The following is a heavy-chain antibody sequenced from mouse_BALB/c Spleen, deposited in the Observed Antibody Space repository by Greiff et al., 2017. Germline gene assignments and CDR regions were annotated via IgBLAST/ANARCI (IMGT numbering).Heavy chain of an antibody. CDR2: ISPGNGDT. D-gene: IGHD1-3*01. J-gene: IGHJ4*01. CDR1: GYTFTDYW. Sequence: QVQLQQSDAELVKPGASVKISCKASGYTFTDYWIHWVKQKPEQGLEWIGYISPGNGDTKYNEKFKGKATLTADKSSSTAYMQLNSLTSEDSAVYCSKSSSGAEYYGLAYWGQGTPVTVSA. CDR3: KSSSGAEYYGLAY. V-gene: IGHV1S53*02.